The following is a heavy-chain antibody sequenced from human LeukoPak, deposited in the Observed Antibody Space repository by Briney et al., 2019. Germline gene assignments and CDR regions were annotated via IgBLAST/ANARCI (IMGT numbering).Heavy chain of an antibody. Sequence: PSETLSLTCAVYGGSFSGYYWSWIRQPPGKGLECIGEINHSGSTNYNPSLKSRVTISIDTSKNQFSLKLSSVTAADTAVYYCASATTVTSYDYWGQGTLVTVSS. V-gene: IGHV4-34*01. J-gene: IGHJ4*02. D-gene: IGHD4-17*01. CDR3: ASATTVTSYDY. CDR1: GGSFSGYY. CDR2: INHSGST.